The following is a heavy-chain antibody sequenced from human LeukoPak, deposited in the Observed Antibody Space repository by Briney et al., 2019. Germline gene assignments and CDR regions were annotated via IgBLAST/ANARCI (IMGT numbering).Heavy chain of an antibody. V-gene: IGHV1-69*13. CDR3: ASPPSGQQRGGSKYFQH. Sequence: GASVKVSCKASGGTFSSYAISWVRQAPGQGLEWMGGIIPIFGTANYAQKFQGRVTITADESTSTAYMELSSLRSEDTAVYYCASPPSGQQRGGSKYFQHWGQGTLVTVSS. D-gene: IGHD2-15*01. CDR1: GGTFSSYA. J-gene: IGHJ1*01. CDR2: IIPIFGTA.